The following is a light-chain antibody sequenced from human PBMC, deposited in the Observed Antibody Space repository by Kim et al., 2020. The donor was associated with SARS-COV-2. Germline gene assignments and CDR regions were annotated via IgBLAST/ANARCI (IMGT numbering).Light chain of an antibody. CDR3: QVWDSSSDHWV. CDR1: NNGSKS. V-gene: IGLV3-21*04. CDR2: YDS. J-gene: IGLJ3*02. Sequence: SYELTQPPSVSVAPGKTARITCGGNNNGSKSVHWYQQKPGQAPVLVIYYDSDRPSGIPERFSGSNSGNTATLTNSRVEAGDEADYYCQVWDSSSDHWVFG.